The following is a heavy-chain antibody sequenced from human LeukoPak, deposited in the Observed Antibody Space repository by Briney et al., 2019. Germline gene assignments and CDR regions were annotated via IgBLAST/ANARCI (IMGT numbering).Heavy chain of an antibody. Sequence: SETLSLTCAVYGGSFSGYYWSWIRQPPGKGLEWIGETNHSGSTNYNPSLKSRVTISVDKSKNQFSLKLSSVTAADTAVYYCARLNLSNLAAAGSYYYGMDVWGKGTTVTVSS. CDR3: ARLNLSNLAAAGSYYYGMDV. D-gene: IGHD6-13*01. CDR1: GGSFSGYY. V-gene: IGHV4-34*01. J-gene: IGHJ6*04. CDR2: TNHSGST.